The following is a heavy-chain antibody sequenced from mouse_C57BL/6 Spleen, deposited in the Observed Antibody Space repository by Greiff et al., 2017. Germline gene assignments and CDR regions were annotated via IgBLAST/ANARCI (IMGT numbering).Heavy chain of an antibody. CDR3: ARFPITTVGDFDY. J-gene: IGHJ2*01. D-gene: IGHD1-1*01. CDR2: INPSTGGT. Sequence: VQLKESGPELVKPGASVKISCKASGYSFTGYYMNWVKQSPEKSLEWIGEINPSTGGTTYNQKFKAKATLTVDKSSSTAYMQLKSLTSEDSAVYYCARFPITTVGDFDYWGQGTTLTVSS. CDR1: GYSFTGYY. V-gene: IGHV1-42*01.